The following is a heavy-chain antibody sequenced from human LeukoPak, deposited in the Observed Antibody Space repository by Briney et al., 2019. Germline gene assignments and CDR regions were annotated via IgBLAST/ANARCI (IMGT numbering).Heavy chain of an antibody. V-gene: IGHV5-51*01. D-gene: IGHD2-8*01. Sequence: GESPKISCKGSGYSFTSYCIGRVRPMPGKGLEWMGIIYSGDSDTRYSPSFQGQVTISADKSISTAYLQWSSLMASDTAMYYCARQVYAIRADYSYRDVWGKGSTATVSS. J-gene: IGHJ6*03. CDR1: GYSFTSYC. CDR3: ARQVYAIRADYSYRDV. CDR2: IYSGDSDT.